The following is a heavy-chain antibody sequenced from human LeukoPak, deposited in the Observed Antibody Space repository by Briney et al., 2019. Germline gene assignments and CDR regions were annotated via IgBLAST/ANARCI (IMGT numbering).Heavy chain of an antibody. CDR1: GFTFSSYA. CDR3: ATERDSSWTFDS. J-gene: IGHJ4*02. CDR2: ISGSGGST. D-gene: IGHD6-13*01. V-gene: IGHV3-23*01. Sequence: PGRSLRLSCAASGFTFSSYAMSWVRQAPGKGLEWVSAISGSGGSTYYADSVKGRFTISRDNSKNTLYLQMNSLRAEDTAVYYCATERDSSWTFDSWGQGTLVTVSS.